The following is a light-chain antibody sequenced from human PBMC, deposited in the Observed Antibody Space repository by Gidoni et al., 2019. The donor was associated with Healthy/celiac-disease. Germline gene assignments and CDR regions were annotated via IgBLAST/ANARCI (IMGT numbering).Light chain of an antibody. CDR1: QSVSSSY. CDR3: QQYGSSPRT. J-gene: IGKJ4*01. V-gene: IGKV3-20*01. CDR2: GAS. Sequence: EIVLTQSPGTLSLSPGERATLSCRASQSVSSSYLAWYQQKPRQPPRLLIYGASSRATGIPDRFSGSGSATDFTLTISILEPEDFAVYYCQQYGSSPRTFXGXTKVEIK.